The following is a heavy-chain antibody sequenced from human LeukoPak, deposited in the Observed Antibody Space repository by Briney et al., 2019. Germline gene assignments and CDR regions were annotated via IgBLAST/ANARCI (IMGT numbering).Heavy chain of an antibody. V-gene: IGHV4-59*08. CDR3: ARHGAAAPHLDV. CDR2: IYYSGST. Sequence: PSETLSLTCTVSGGSISSYYWSWIRQPPGKGLEWIGYIYYSGSTNYNPSLKSRVTISVGTSKSQFSLKLSSVTAADTAVYYCARHGAAAPHLDVWGQGTTVTVSS. CDR1: GGSISSYY. D-gene: IGHD6-13*01. J-gene: IGHJ6*02.